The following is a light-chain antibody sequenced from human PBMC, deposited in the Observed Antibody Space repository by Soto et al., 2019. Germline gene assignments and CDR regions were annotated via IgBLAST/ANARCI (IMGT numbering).Light chain of an antibody. CDR1: SSDVGSYNL. CDR3: CSYADSSRIYV. J-gene: IGLJ1*01. Sequence: QSVLTQPASVSGSPGQSITISCTGTSSDVGSYNLVSWYQQHPGIAPKLMIYEGSKRPSGISNRFSGSKSGNTASLTISGLQAEDEAEYYCCSYADSSRIYVFGSGTKLTVL. V-gene: IGLV2-23*01. CDR2: EGS.